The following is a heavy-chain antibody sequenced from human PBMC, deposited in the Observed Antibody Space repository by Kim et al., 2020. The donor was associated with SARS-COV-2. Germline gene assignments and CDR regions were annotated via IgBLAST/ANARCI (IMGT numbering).Heavy chain of an antibody. V-gene: IGHV7-4-1*02. CDR1: GYTFTSYA. J-gene: IGHJ3*02. D-gene: IGHD6-19*01. CDR3: ASSSSGWGTDAFDI. CDR2: INTNTGNP. Sequence: ASVKVSCKASGYTFTSYAMNWVRQAPGQGLEWMGWINTNTGNPTYAQGFTGRFVFSLDTSVSTAYLQISSLKAEDTAVYYCASSSSGWGTDAFDIWGQGTMVTVSS.